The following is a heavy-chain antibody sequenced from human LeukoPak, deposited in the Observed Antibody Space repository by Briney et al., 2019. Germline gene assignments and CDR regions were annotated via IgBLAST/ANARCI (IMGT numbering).Heavy chain of an antibody. CDR1: GDSLSSNSAA. V-gene: IGHV6-1*01. D-gene: IGHD6-19*01. J-gene: IGHJ6*02. CDR2: TYYRSKWYN. Sequence: SQTLSLTCALSGDSLSSNSAAWNWVRQSPSRGLEWLGRTYYRSKWYNDYAVSVKSRITNNPDTSKNQFSLQLNSVTPEDTAVYYCARLRIAVAGFYYGMDVWGQGTTVTVSS. CDR3: ARLRIAVAGFYYGMDV.